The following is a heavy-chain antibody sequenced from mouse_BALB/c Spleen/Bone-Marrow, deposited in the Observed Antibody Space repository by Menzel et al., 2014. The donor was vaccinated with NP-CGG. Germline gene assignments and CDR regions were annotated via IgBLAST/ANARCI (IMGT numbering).Heavy chain of an antibody. CDR1: GFDFSRYW. V-gene: IGHV4-1*02. CDR3: ARQGYYGKGDY. Sequence: EVQRVESGGGLVQPGGSLKLSCAASGFDFSRYWMSWVRQAPGKGLEWIGEIDPDSSTINYTPSLKDKFIISRDNAKNTLYLQMSKVRSEDTALYYCARQGYYGKGDYWGQGTTLTVSS. CDR2: IDPDSSTI. J-gene: IGHJ2*01. D-gene: IGHD1-1*01.